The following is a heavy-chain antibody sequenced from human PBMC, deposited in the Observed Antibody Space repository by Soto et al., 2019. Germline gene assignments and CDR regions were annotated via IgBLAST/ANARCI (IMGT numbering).Heavy chain of an antibody. J-gene: IGHJ4*02. Sequence: EVQLVESGGGLVQPGGSLRLSCAASGFIFSNYVMNWVRQAPGKGMEYVSVIESNGGSTLYANSVKGRFTISRDNSKNMLYLQMGSLRAEDVGVYYCARSGYSYGSDYWGQGTLVTVSS. V-gene: IGHV3-64*01. CDR2: IESNGGST. CDR3: ARSGYSYGSDY. D-gene: IGHD5-18*01. CDR1: GFIFSNYV.